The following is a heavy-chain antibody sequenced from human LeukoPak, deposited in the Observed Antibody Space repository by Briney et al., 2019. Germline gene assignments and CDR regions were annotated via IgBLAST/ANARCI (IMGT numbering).Heavy chain of an antibody. CDR2: ISAYNGNT. V-gene: IGHV1-18*01. CDR3: ARGVTGSGWYGVPFDY. J-gene: IGHJ4*02. CDR1: GYTFPHYG. D-gene: IGHD6-19*01. Sequence: ASVTVSYLPSGYTFPHYGISRLRQAPAHALEWMGWISAYNGNTNHPQKLQGRVTMTTDTSTSTAYMELRSLRSDDTAVYYCARGVTGSGWYGVPFDYWGQGALVTVSS.